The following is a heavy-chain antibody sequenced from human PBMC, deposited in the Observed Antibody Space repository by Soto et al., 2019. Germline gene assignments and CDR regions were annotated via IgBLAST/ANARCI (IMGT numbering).Heavy chain of an antibody. Sequence: QVQLQESGPGLVKSSQTLSLTCTVSGGSISSRSYYWNWIRQHPGKGLEWIGNIHYSGSTYYNPSLTSRITISVDTSKNQFSLKLSSVTAAATAVYYCASDPTNQDAFDIWGQGTMVTVSS. J-gene: IGHJ3*02. V-gene: IGHV4-31*03. D-gene: IGHD2-2*01. CDR1: GGSISSRSYY. CDR2: IHYSGST. CDR3: ASDPTNQDAFDI.